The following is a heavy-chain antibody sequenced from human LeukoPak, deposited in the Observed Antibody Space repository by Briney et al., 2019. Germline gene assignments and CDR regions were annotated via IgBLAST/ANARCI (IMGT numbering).Heavy chain of an antibody. CDR1: GYTFTSYY. CDR2: INPTGGST. D-gene: IGHD1-26*01. CDR3: ARDNSVGDNAWWFDP. V-gene: IGHV1-46*01. J-gene: IGHJ5*02. Sequence: PVASVKVSCKASGYTFTSYYMHWVRQAPGQGLEWMGLINPTGGSTGYAQKFQGRVTMTRDMSTSTDYMELSSLRSEDTAIYYCARDNSVGDNAWWFDPWGQGTLVTVSS.